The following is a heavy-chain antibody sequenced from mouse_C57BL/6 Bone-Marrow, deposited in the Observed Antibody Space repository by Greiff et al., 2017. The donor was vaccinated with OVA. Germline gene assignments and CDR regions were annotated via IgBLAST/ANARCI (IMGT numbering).Heavy chain of an antibody. V-gene: IGHV5-6*02. CDR3: ARHNITTVVAFYYYAMDY. D-gene: IGHD1-1*01. J-gene: IGHJ4*01. CDR1: GFTFSSYG. Sequence: EVKLVESGGDLVKPGGSLKLSCAASGFTFSSYGMSWVRQTPDKRLEWVATISSGGSYTYYPDSVKGRFTISRDNAKNTLYLQMSSLKSEDTAMYYCARHNITTVVAFYYYAMDYWGQGTSVTVSS. CDR2: ISSGGSYT.